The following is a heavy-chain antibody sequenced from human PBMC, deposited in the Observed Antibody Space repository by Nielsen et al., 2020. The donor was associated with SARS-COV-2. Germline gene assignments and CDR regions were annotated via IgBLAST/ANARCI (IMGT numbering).Heavy chain of an antibody. Sequence: SETLSLTCTVSGGSISSSSFYWGWIRQPPGQGLEWIGSIYYSGSTHYNPSLKSRVTISMDTSKNQFSLKLSSVTAADTAVYYCARGFGYFDWLFYFDYWGQGTLVTVSS. CDR1: GGSISSSSFY. D-gene: IGHD3-9*01. V-gene: IGHV4-39*07. J-gene: IGHJ4*02. CDR2: IYYSGST. CDR3: ARGFGYFDWLFYFDY.